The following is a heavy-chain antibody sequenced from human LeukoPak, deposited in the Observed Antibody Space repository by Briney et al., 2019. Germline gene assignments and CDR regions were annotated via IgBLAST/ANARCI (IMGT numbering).Heavy chain of an antibody. CDR2: ISYDGSNK. J-gene: IGHJ4*02. CDR1: GFTFSSYG. D-gene: IGHD1-7*01. V-gene: IGHV3-30*18. Sequence: GRSLRLSCAASGFTFSSYGMHWVRQAPGKGLEWVAVISYDGSNKYYADSVKGRFTISRDNSKNTLYLQMNSLRAEDTAVYYCAKGLEELELLVDYWGQGTLVTVSS. CDR3: AKGLEELELLVDY.